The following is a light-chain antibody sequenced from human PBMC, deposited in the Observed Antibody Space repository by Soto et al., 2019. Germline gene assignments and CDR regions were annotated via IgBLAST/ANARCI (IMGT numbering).Light chain of an antibody. V-gene: IGKV3-20*01. J-gene: IGKJ4*01. Sequence: VLTQSPCTLSSLSWGTTTLSCSASQSVSSSYLAWYQQKPGQAPRLLIYGASSRATGIPDRFSGSGSGTDFTLTISSLQPEDFATYYCQQSYNTPLTFGRGTKVDIK. CDR1: QSVSSSY. CDR2: GAS. CDR3: QQSYNTPLT.